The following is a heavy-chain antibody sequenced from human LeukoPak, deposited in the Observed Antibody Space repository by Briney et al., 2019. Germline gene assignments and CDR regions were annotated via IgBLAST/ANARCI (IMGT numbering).Heavy chain of an antibody. J-gene: IGHJ3*02. CDR2: LDTDGSDT. CDR1: GFTFSNYW. CDR3: AKERDSSSWFLYAFDI. D-gene: IGHD6-13*01. V-gene: IGHV3-74*01. Sequence: GGSLRLSCAASGFTFSNYWMHWVRQAPGKGLVWVSRLDTDGSDTSYADSVKGRFTISRDNAKNTLYLQMNNLRAEDTALYYCAKERDSSSWFLYAFDIWGQGTMVTVSS.